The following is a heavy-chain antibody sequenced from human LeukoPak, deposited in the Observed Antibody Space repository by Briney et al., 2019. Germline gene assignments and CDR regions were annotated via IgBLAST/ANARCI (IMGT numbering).Heavy chain of an antibody. D-gene: IGHD1-1*01. Sequence: ASVKVSCKASRYTFTSYGISWVRQAPGQEREWMGWISASNGNTNYAQKLQDRVTMTTDTSTSTAYMELRSLRSGDTAVYYFARVTGTLKRNEYSYYMDVWGKGATVTVSS. CDR1: RYTFTSYG. CDR3: ARVTGTLKRNEYSYYMDV. J-gene: IGHJ6*03. CDR2: ISASNGNT. V-gene: IGHV1-18*01.